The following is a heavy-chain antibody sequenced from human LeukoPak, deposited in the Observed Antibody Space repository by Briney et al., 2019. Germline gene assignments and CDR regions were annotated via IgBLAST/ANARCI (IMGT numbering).Heavy chain of an antibody. Sequence: GGSLRLSCAAAGFTFSSYGRHWVRQAPGKGLEGGAFIRYDGSNKYYADSLKGRFTISRDNSKNTLYLQMKSLRAEDTAVYYCAKDREGYCSGGSCYPGWFDPWGQGTLVTVSS. V-gene: IGHV3-30*02. D-gene: IGHD2-15*01. CDR2: IRYDGSNK. CDR3: AKDREGYCSGGSCYPGWFDP. J-gene: IGHJ5*02. CDR1: GFTFSSYG.